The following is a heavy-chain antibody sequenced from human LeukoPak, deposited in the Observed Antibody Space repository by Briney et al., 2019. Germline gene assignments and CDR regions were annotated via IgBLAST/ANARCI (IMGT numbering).Heavy chain of an antibody. CDR3: VKDLNGTWSFDY. D-gene: IGHD2-8*01. CDR2: ISINEYDT. J-gene: IGHJ4*02. Sequence: QSGGSLRLFCSASGFSFGAYFMHWVRQAPGKGLQYVSSISINEYDTYYEDSVKGRFTISRDNSKNTLFLQIDNLRPEDAAVYYCVKDLNGTWSFDYGGQGTRVTVSS. V-gene: IGHV3-64D*06. CDR1: GFSFGAYF.